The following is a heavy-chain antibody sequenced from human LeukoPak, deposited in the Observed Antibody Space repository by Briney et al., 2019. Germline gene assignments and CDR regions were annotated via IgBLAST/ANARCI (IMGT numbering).Heavy chain of an antibody. CDR2: IYYSGST. Sequence: PGGSLRLSCAASGFTFSSYWMSWVRQAPGKGLEWIGYIYYSGSTNYNPSLKSRVTISVDTSKNQFSLKLSSVTAADTAVYYCAREYGSGSEFDPWGQGTLVTVSS. V-gene: IGHV4-59*12. CDR3: AREYGSGSEFDP. D-gene: IGHD3-10*01. CDR1: GFTFSSYW. J-gene: IGHJ5*02.